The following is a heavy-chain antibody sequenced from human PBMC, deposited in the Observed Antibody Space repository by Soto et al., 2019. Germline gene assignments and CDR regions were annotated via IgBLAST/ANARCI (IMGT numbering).Heavy chain of an antibody. Sequence: EVQLVESGGGLVQPGGSLRLSCAASGFTFSSYWMSWVRQAPGKGLEWVANIKQAGSEKYYVDSVKGRFTISRDNAKNSLYLQMNSLRAEDTAVYYCARDVEADFWSGYFWFDPWGQGTLVTVSS. V-gene: IGHV3-7*01. CDR2: IKQAGSEK. CDR1: GFTFSSYW. CDR3: ARDVEADFWSGYFWFDP. J-gene: IGHJ5*02. D-gene: IGHD3-3*01.